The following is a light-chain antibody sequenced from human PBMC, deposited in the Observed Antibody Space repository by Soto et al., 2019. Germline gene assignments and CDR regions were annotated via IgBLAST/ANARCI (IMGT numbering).Light chain of an antibody. CDR3: HHYGSSLWT. Sequence: IVLTQSPGTLSLSPGERATLSCRASQSVSSSYLTWYQQKRGQAPRLLIYGTSTRANGIPDRFSGSGSGTDFTLTISRLEAEDFAVYYCHHYGSSLWTFGQGTKVEIK. V-gene: IGKV3-20*01. CDR1: QSVSSSY. J-gene: IGKJ1*01. CDR2: GTS.